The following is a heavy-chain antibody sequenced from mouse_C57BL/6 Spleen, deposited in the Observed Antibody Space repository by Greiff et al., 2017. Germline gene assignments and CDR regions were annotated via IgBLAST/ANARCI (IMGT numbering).Heavy chain of an antibody. D-gene: IGHD2-12*01. V-gene: IGHV1-54*01. CDR1: GYAFTNYL. Sequence: VQLQESGAELVRPGTSVKVSCKASGYAFTNYLIEWVKQRPGQGLEWIGVINPGSGGTNYNEKFKGKATLTADKSSSTAYMQLSSLTSEDSAVYFCARSYDDWYFDVWGTGTTVTVSS. J-gene: IGHJ1*03. CDR3: ARSYDDWYFDV. CDR2: INPGSGGT.